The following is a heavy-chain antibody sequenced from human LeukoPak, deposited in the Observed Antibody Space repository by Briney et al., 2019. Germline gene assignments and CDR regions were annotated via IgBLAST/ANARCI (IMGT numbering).Heavy chain of an antibody. Sequence: GGSLRLSCAASGFTFSSYAMHWVRQAPGKGREWVAVISDDGSNKYYADSVKGRFTISRDNSKNTLYLQMNSLRAEDTAVYYCARVPHPGIAAAGTHFDYWGQGTLVTVSS. V-gene: IGHV3-30-3*01. CDR3: ARVPHPGIAAAGTHFDY. CDR2: ISDDGSNK. D-gene: IGHD6-13*01. J-gene: IGHJ4*02. CDR1: GFTFSSYA.